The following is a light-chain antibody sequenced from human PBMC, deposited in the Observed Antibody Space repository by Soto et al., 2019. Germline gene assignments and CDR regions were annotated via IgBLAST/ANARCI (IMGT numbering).Light chain of an antibody. J-gene: IGKJ5*01. CDR1: QSVNSN. CDR3: QQYSKWPIT. CDR2: GIS. Sequence: EMVMTQSPAILSVSPGESANLSCRASQSVNSNYLAWYQQHPGQPPRLLIYGISTRATGIPARFSGSGSGTEFSLTISSLQSEDFAVYYCQQYSKWPITFGQGTRLEI. V-gene: IGKV3-15*01.